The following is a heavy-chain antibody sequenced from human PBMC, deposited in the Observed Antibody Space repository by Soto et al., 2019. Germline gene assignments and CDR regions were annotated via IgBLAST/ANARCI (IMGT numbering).Heavy chain of an antibody. Sequence: VQLLESGGGLVQPGGSLRLSCAASGFTFSSYAMSWVRQAPGKGLEWVSAISGSGGSTYYADSVKGRFTISRDNSKNTLYLQMNSLRAEDTAVYYCAKLGQGIVVVVAATRGYFDYWGQGTLVTVSS. CDR2: ISGSGGST. CDR1: GFTFSSYA. V-gene: IGHV3-23*01. J-gene: IGHJ4*02. D-gene: IGHD2-15*01. CDR3: AKLGQGIVVVVAATRGYFDY.